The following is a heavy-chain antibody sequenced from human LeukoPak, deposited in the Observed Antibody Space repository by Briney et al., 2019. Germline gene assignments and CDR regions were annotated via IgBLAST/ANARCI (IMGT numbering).Heavy chain of an antibody. CDR2: ISWNSGSI. D-gene: IGHD6-13*01. V-gene: IGHV3-9*03. Sequence: PGSSLRLSCATAGFTFDDYALHWVRQAPGKGREWVSGISWNSGSIVYADSVKGRFTISRDRTKNSLYLQMNSLRAEDMALYYCARGNGYSTSGYVDYWGQGTLVTVSS. CDR3: ARGNGYSTSGYVDY. CDR1: GFTFDDYA. J-gene: IGHJ4*02.